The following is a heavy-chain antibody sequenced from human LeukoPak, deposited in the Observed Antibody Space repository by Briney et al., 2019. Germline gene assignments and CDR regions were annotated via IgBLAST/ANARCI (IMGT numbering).Heavy chain of an antibody. D-gene: IGHD6-19*01. J-gene: IGHJ5*02. CDR2: IRLDGSNK. V-gene: IGHV3-30*02. CDR3: VKARGIGNSRGRYVMPDS. Sequence: PGGSLRLSCVASGFTFRNYGMHWVRQAPGKGLEWVAFIRLDGSNKYYADSGKGRFTISRDNSKNTLYLQMTSLRAEDTGVYYFVKARGIGNSRGRYVMPDSWGQGTLVTVSS. CDR1: GFTFRNYG.